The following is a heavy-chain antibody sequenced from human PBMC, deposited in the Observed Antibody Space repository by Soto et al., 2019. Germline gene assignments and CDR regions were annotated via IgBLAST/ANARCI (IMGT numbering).Heavy chain of an antibody. J-gene: IGHJ4*02. CDR1: GGSISSGDSS. CDR3: ARSMTTVTTNDY. CDR2: IYYSGSS. Sequence: SETLSLTCAVSGGSISSGDSSWSWIRQPPGKGLEWIGHIYYSGSSYYNPSLESRVTISVDRSKDQFSLKLSSVTAADTAVYYCARSMTTVTTNDYWGQGSLVTVSS. D-gene: IGHD4-17*01. V-gene: IGHV4-30-2*01.